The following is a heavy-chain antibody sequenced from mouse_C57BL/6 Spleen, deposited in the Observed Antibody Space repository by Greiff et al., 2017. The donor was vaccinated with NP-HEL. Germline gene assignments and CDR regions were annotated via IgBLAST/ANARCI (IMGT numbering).Heavy chain of an antibody. D-gene: IGHD1-1*01. Sequence: VQLQQPGAELVRPGSSVKLSCKASGYTFTSYWMHWVKQRPIQGLEWIGNIDPSDSETHYNQKFKDKATLTVDKSSSTAYMQLSSLTSDDSAVYYCARSDGSSPFAYWGQGTLVTVSA. V-gene: IGHV1-52*01. CDR3: ARSDGSSPFAY. J-gene: IGHJ3*01. CDR2: IDPSDSET. CDR1: GYTFTSYW.